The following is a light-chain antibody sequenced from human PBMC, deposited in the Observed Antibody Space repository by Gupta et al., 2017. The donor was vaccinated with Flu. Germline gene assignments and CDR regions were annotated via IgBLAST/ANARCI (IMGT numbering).Light chain of an antibody. CDR3: MQALQTPRT. V-gene: IGKV2-28*01. CDR2: LGS. J-gene: IGKJ1*01. Sequence: LXXXXGXPXXISCRSSQSLLHSNGYNYLDWYLQKPGQSPQLLIYLGSNRASGVPDRFSGSGSGTDFTLKISRVEAEDVGVYYCMQALQTPRTFGQGTKVEIK. CDR1: QSLLHSNGYNY.